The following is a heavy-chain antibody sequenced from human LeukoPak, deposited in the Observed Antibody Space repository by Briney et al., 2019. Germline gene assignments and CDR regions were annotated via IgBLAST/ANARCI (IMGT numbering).Heavy chain of an antibody. D-gene: IGHD6-13*01. CDR2: IYYSGST. Sequence: SETLSLTCTVSGGSISSSSYYWGWIRQPPGKGLEWIGSIYYSGSTYYNPSLKSRVTISVDTSKNQSSLKLSSVTAADTAVYYCARRGAASWGWFDPWGQGTLVTVSS. CDR1: GGSISSSSYY. V-gene: IGHV4-39*01. CDR3: ARRGAASWGWFDP. J-gene: IGHJ5*02.